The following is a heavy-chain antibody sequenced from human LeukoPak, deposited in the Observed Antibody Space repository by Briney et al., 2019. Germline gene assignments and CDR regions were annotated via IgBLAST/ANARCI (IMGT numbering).Heavy chain of an antibody. CDR3: ARDRAAAGLYYYYGMDV. Sequence: GGSLRLSCAASGFTFSSCWMHWVRQAPGKGLVWVSRINSDGSSTSYADSVKGRFTISRDNAKNTLYLQMNSLRAEDTAVYYCARDRAAAGLYYYYGMDVWGQGTTVTVSS. D-gene: IGHD6-13*01. CDR2: INSDGSST. CDR1: GFTFSSCW. V-gene: IGHV3-74*01. J-gene: IGHJ6*02.